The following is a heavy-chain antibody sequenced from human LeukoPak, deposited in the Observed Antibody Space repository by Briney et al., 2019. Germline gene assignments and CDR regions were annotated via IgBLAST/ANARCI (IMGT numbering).Heavy chain of an antibody. V-gene: IGHV1-69*05. CDR2: IIPIFGTA. CDR1: GYTFTSYY. J-gene: IGHJ1*01. D-gene: IGHD1-1*01. CDR3: ARNWNDVAGAEYFQH. Sequence: SVKVSCKASGYTFTSYYMHWVRQAPGQGLEWMGGIIPIFGTANYAQKFQGRVTITTDESTSTAYMELSSLRSEDTAVYYCARNWNDVAGAEYFQHWGQGTLVTVSS.